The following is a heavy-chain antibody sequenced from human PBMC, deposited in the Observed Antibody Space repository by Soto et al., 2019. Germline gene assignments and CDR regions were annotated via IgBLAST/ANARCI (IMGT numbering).Heavy chain of an antibody. CDR1: GASMRSSAY. CDR3: RRSSRYSTDV. V-gene: IGHV4-39*01. D-gene: IGHD6-19*01. Sequence: SQKLSLTCTVSGASMRSSAYWGWIRQPPGKGLEWIGSIYSIGNTYYNPSLKSGVTISADTSKNQFSLNLISVTAADTAVYYCRRSSRYSTDVWGQGITVTVS. J-gene: IGHJ6*02. CDR2: IYSIGNT.